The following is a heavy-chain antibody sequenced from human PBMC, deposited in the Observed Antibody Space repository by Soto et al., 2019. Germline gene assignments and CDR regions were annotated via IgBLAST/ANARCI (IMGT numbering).Heavy chain of an antibody. CDR2: IYYSGST. V-gene: IGHV4-39*01. D-gene: IGHD1-26*01. CDR3: ARHSFGGAGDFDS. CDR1: GGSISSSNYY. Sequence: SETLSLTCTVSGGSISSSNYYWGWIRQPPGKGLEWIGSIYYSGSTYYNPSLKSRVTISVDTSKNQFSLKLSSVTAADTALYYCARHSFGGAGDFDSWGQGTLVTVSS. J-gene: IGHJ4*02.